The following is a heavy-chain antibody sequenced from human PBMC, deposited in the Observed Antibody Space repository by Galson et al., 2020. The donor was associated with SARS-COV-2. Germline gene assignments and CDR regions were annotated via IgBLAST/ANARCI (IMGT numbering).Heavy chain of an antibody. D-gene: IGHD3-16*01. V-gene: IGHV3-53*01. CDR1: GFTVSANY. CDR2: IYSDGST. CDR3: ARDRGGGYGLDV. J-gene: IGHJ6*02. Sequence: GESMKISCAASGFTVSANYMSWVRQAPGKGLVWVSVIYSDGSTSYADSVKGRITISRDTSKNALYLQMNSLRAEDSAVYYCARDRGGGYGLDVWGQGTTVSVSS.